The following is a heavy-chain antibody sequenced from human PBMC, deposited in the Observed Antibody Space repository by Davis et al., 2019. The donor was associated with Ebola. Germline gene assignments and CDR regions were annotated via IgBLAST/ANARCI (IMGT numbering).Heavy chain of an antibody. CDR1: GFTFSSYS. CDR3: ARDPSLEYSYGYYYYYGMDV. CDR2: ISSSSSYI. D-gene: IGHD5-18*01. V-gene: IGHV3-21*01. Sequence: GESLKISCAASGFTFSSYSMNWVRQAPGKGLEWVSSISSSSSYIYYADSVKGRFTISRDNAKNSLYLQMNSLRAEDTAVYYCARDPSLEYSYGYYYYYGMDVWGQGTTVTVSS. J-gene: IGHJ6*02.